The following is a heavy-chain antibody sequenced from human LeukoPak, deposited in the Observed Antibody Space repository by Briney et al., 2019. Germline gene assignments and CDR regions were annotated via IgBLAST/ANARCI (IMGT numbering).Heavy chain of an antibody. Sequence: PSETLSLTCTISGGSIGTYYWSWVRQPPGKGLEWIGNFYYSGSTTYNPSLKSRVTISVDTSKNQFSLKLSSVTAADTAVYYCARGAFTIFGVVLIPGMDVWGKGTTVTVSS. J-gene: IGHJ6*03. CDR1: GGSIGTYY. V-gene: IGHV4-59*08. D-gene: IGHD3-3*01. CDR3: ARGAFTIFGVVLIPGMDV. CDR2: FYYSGST.